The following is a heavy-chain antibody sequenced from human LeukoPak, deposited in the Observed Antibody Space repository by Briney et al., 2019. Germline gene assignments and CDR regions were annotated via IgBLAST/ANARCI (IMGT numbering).Heavy chain of an antibody. J-gene: IGHJ4*02. CDR1: GGSISTYY. Sequence: SETLSLTCTVSGGSISTYYWSWIRQPPGKGLEWIGYVYYSGSTNYNPSLMSRVTISVDTSENQFSLKLSSVTAADTAMYYCARISAAAGTVLVDYWGQGTLVTVSS. CDR3: ARISAAAGTVLVDY. D-gene: IGHD6-13*01. V-gene: IGHV4-59*01. CDR2: VYYSGST.